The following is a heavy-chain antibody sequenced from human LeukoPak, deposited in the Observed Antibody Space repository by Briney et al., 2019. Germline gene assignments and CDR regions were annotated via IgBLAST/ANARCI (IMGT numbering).Heavy chain of an antibody. CDR3: ASYDFDDSSSSYYFFDP. V-gene: IGHV4-4*09. CDR1: GGPISNYY. D-gene: IGHD6-6*01. J-gene: IGHJ5*02. Sequence: SETLSLTCTVSGGPISNYYWSWIRQPPGKGLVWIGFIYTSESSDHNPSLKSRVTISLDTSKYQFTLTVSSVTATDTAEYYCASYDFDDSSSSYYFFDPWGQGTLVTVSS. CDR2: IYTSESS.